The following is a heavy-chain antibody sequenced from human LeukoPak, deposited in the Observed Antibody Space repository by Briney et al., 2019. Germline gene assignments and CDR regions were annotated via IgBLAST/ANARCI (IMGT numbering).Heavy chain of an antibody. J-gene: IGHJ4*02. V-gene: IGHV4-34*01. Sequence: PSETLSLTCAVYGGSFSGYYWSWIRQPPGKGLEWIGEINHSGSTNYNPSLKSRVTISVDTSKNQFSLKLSSVTAADTAVYYCARTLVVPAAKRGYFDYWGQRTLVTVSS. CDR2: INHSGST. D-gene: IGHD2-2*01. CDR3: ARTLVVPAAKRGYFDY. CDR1: GGSFSGYY.